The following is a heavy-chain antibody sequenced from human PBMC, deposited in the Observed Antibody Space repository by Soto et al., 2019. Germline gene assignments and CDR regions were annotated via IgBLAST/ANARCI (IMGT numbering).Heavy chain of an antibody. CDR3: ARDQDWNYYFDY. J-gene: IGHJ4*02. CDR1: GFTFSSYS. V-gene: IGHV3-21*01. D-gene: IGHD1-7*01. Sequence: GGSLRLSCAASGFTFSSYSMNWVRQAPGKGLEWVSSISSSSSYIYYADSVKGRFTISRDNAKNSLYLQMNSLRAEDTAVYYCARDQDWNYYFDYWGQGTLVTVSS. CDR2: ISSSSSYI.